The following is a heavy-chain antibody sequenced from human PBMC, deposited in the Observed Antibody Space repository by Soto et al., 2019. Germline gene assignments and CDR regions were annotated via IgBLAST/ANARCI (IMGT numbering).Heavy chain of an antibody. J-gene: IGHJ4*02. D-gene: IGHD6-19*01. CDR3: AKDKTGIAVAGTDFDY. CDR2: ISGSGGST. Sequence: EVQLLESGGGLVQPGGSLRLSCAASGFTFSSYAMSWVRQAPGKGLEWVSAISGSGGSTYYADSVKGRFTISRDNSKNTLYLQMNSLRAEDTALYYCAKDKTGIAVAGTDFDYWGQGTLVTVSS. CDR1: GFTFSSYA. V-gene: IGHV3-23*01.